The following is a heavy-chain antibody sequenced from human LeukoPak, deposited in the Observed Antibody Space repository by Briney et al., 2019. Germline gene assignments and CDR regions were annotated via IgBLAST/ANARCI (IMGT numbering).Heavy chain of an antibody. J-gene: IGHJ3*02. V-gene: IGHV3-23*01. CDR1: GLTFSSYG. D-gene: IGHD3-10*01. CDR2: ISGSGDST. CDR3: AKVTGSGSYLADAFDI. Sequence: GGSLRLSCAASGLTFSSYGMNWVRQAPGKGLEWVSAISGSGDSTYHADSVRGRFTVSRDNSKNTLYLQMKSLSAEDTAVYYCAKVTGSGSYLADAFDIWGHGTVSPSLQ.